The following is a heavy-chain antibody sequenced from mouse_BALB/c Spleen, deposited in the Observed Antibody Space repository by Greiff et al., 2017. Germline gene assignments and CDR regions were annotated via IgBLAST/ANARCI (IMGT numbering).Heavy chain of an antibody. D-gene: IGHD3-3*01. Sequence: QVQLQQSGAELVRPGVSVKISCKGSGYTFTDYAMHWVKQSHAKSLEWIGVISTYYGDASYNQKFKGKATMTVDKSSSTAYMELARLTSEDSAIYYCARGEGRNFDYWGQGTTLTVSS. CDR2: ISTYYGDA. CDR3: ARGEGRNFDY. CDR1: GYTFTDYA. J-gene: IGHJ2*01. V-gene: IGHV1S137*01.